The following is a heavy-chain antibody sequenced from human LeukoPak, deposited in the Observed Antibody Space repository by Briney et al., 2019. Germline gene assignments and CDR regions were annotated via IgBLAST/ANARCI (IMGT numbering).Heavy chain of an antibody. CDR2: ICVSGRT. Sequence: SETLTLICTVSSGSISSYYWTWIRQPAGKGLEWIGRICVSGRTNYSPSLKSRVTMSVDTSKNQFSLKLSSMTAADTAIYYCARARIAGTWFDTWGQGILVTVSS. V-gene: IGHV4-4*07. CDR1: SGSISSYY. D-gene: IGHD6-13*01. J-gene: IGHJ5*02. CDR3: ARARIAGTWFDT.